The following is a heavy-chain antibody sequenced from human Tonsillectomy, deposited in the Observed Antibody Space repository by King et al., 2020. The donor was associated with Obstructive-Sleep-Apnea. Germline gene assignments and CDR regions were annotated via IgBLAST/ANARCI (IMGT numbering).Heavy chain of an antibody. CDR1: GYTLSELS. CDR2: LDPEDGET. D-gene: IGHD2-15*01. J-gene: IGHJ3*02. CDR3: ATTPPLVVVVVATPSNAFDI. V-gene: IGHV1-24*01. Sequence: VQLVESGAEVKKPGASVKVSCKVSGYTLSELSMHWVRQAPGKGLEWMGGLDPEDGETIYAQKFQGRVTMTEDTSTGTAYMELSSLKSEDTAVYYCATTPPLVVVVVATPSNAFDIWGRGTMVTVSS.